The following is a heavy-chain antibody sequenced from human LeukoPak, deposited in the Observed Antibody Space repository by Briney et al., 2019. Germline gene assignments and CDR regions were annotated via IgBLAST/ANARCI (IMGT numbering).Heavy chain of an antibody. Sequence: GGSLRLSCAASGFTFTTYSMNWVRQAPGKGLEWISYISGSSSSIYYADSVKGRFTISRDNAKKSLYLQMNGLRAEDTAVYYCARVSSGSGTYYPQYFDYWGQGTLVTVSS. D-gene: IGHD3-10*01. CDR2: ISGSSSSI. CDR3: ARVSSGSGTYYPQYFDY. J-gene: IGHJ4*02. CDR1: GFTFTTYS. V-gene: IGHV3-48*04.